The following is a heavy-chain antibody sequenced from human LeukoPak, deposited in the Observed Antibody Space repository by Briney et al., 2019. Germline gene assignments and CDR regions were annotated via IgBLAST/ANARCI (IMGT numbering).Heavy chain of an antibody. CDR1: GFTFSNYW. J-gene: IGHJ4*02. CDR2: INTDGSST. D-gene: IGHD6-6*01. Sequence: PGGSLRLSCAASGFTFSNYWMHWVRHASGKWLVWVSRINTDGSSTTYADSVKGRFTISRDNAKNTLYLQMNSLSAEDTAVYYCARGYSSSYRIDYWGQGTLVTVSS. V-gene: IGHV3-74*01. CDR3: ARGYSSSYRIDY.